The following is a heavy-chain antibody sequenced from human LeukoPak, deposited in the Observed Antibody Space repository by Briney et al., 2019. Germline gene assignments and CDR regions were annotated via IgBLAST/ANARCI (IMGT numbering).Heavy chain of an antibody. Sequence: PGGSLRLSCAAFGFTVSSNYMSWVRQAPGKGLEWVSVIYSGGSTYYADSVKGRFTISRDNSKNTLYLQMNSLRAEDTAVYYCARGMAVAVPFDYWGQGTLVTVSS. CDR2: IYSGGST. D-gene: IGHD6-19*01. V-gene: IGHV3-53*01. J-gene: IGHJ4*02. CDR1: GFTVSSNY. CDR3: ARGMAVAVPFDY.